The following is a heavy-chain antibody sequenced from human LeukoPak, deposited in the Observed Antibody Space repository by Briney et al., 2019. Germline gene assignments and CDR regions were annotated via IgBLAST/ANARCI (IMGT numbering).Heavy chain of an antibody. D-gene: IGHD3-10*01. CDR2: IKQDGSEK. V-gene: IGHV3-7*01. Sequence: GGSLRLSCAASGFTFSSYWMSWVRQAPGKGLEWVANIKQDGSEKYYVDSVKGRFTISRDNAKNSLYLQMNSLRDEDTAVYYCAPRSVGDAFDLWGQGTMVTVSS. CDR3: APRSVGDAFDL. CDR1: GFTFSSYW. J-gene: IGHJ3*01.